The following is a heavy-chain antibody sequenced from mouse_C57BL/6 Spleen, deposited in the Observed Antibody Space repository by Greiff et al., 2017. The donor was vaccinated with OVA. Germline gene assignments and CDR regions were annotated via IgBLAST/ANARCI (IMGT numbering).Heavy chain of an antibody. CDR2: IYPGGGYT. V-gene: IGHV1-63*01. CDR3: ARQLRHGDYFDY. CDR1: GYTFTNYW. Sequence: VQRVESGAELVRPGTSVKMSCKASGYTFTNYWIGWAKQRPGHGLEWIGDIYPGGGYTNYNEKFKGKATLTADKSSSTAYMQFSSLTSEDSAIYYCARQLRHGDYFDYWGQGTTLTVSS. J-gene: IGHJ2*01. D-gene: IGHD3-2*02.